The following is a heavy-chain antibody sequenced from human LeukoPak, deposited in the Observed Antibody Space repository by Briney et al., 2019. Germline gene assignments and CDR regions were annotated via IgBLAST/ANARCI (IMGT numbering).Heavy chain of an antibody. CDR2: INSDGRST. Sequence: GGSLRLSCAASGFTFSNYWMHWVYQAPGKGVVWVSHINSDGRSTIYADSVKVRFTISRDNAKNTVYLQMNSLRAEDTAVYYCTTGIKTADHWGQGTLVTVSS. V-gene: IGHV3-74*01. D-gene: IGHD2-15*01. J-gene: IGHJ4*02. CDR1: GFTFSNYW. CDR3: TTGIKTADH.